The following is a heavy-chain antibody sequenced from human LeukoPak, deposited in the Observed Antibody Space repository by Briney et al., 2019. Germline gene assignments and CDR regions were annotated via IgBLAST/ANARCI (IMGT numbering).Heavy chain of an antibody. CDR3: ARVGHSSPSSDAFDI. V-gene: IGHV4-30-2*01. D-gene: IGHD6-6*01. CDR1: GGSISSGGYS. J-gene: IGHJ3*02. CDR2: IYHSGST. Sequence: SETLSLTCAVSGGSISSGGYSWSWIRQPPGKGLEWIGYIYHSGSTYYNPSLKSRVTISVDRSKNQFSLKLSSVTAADTAVYYCARVGHSSPSSDAFDIWGQGTMVTVSS.